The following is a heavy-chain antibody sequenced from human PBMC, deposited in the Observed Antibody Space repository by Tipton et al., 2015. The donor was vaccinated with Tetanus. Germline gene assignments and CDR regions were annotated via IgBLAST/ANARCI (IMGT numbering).Heavy chain of an antibody. V-gene: IGHV3-30-3*01. CDR1: GFTFSSYA. J-gene: IGHJ6*02. Sequence: QLVQSGGGVVQPGRSLRLSCAASGFTFSSYAMHWVRQAPGKGLEWVAVISYDGSNKYYADSVKGRFTISRDNSKNTLYLQMNSLRAEDAAVYYCARDGNYYETYYYYGMDVWGQGTTVTVSS. CDR2: ISYDGSNK. CDR3: ARDGNYYETYYYYGMDV. D-gene: IGHD3-22*01.